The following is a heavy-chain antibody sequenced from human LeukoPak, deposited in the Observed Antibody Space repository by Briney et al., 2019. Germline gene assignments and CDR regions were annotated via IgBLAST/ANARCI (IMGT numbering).Heavy chain of an antibody. J-gene: IGHJ3*02. V-gene: IGHV4-59*01. D-gene: IGHD3-22*01. CDR3: ARTQYYDSSGLVAFDI. CDR1: GGSISSYY. Sequence: SETLSLPCSVSGGSISSYYWSWIRQPPGKGLQWIGYIYYSGSTNYNPSLKSRVTISVDTSKNQFSLKLSSVTAADTAVYYCARTQYYDSSGLVAFDIWGQGTMVTVSS. CDR2: IYYSGST.